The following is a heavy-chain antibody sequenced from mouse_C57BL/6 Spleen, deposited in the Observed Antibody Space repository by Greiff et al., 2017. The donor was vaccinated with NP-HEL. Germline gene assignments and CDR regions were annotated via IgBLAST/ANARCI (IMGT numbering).Heavy chain of an antibody. V-gene: IGHV1-77*01. Sequence: QVQLQQSGAELVKPGASVKISCKASGYTFTDYYINWVKQRPGQGLEWIGKIGPGSGSTYYNEKLKGKATLTADKSSSPAYMQLSSLTSEDSAVYFCARINYGSSYDYAMDYWGQGTSVTVSS. D-gene: IGHD1-1*01. J-gene: IGHJ4*01. CDR1: GYTFTDYY. CDR3: ARINYGSSYDYAMDY. CDR2: IGPGSGST.